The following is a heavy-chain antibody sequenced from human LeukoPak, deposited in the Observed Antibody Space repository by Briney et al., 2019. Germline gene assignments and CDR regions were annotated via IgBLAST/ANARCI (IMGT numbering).Heavy chain of an antibody. J-gene: IGHJ6*02. CDR1: GFTFSSYS. CDR2: ISSSGSYI. Sequence: PGGSLRLSCAASGFTFSSYSMKWVRQAPGKGLEWVASISSSGSYIYYVDSVKGRYTISRDNAKNSLYLQMNSLRAEDTAVYYCAREEGSYYGMDVWGQGTTVTVSS. V-gene: IGHV3-21*01. CDR3: AREEGSYYGMDV.